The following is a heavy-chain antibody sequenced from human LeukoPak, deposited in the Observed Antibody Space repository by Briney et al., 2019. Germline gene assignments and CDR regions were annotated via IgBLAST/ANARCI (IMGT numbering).Heavy chain of an antibody. D-gene: IGHD4-11*01. V-gene: IGHV4-59*01. Sequence: PSETLSLTRTVSGGSISSYYWSWIWQPPGKGLEWIGYIYYSGSTNYNPSLKSRATISVDTSKNQFSLKLSSVTAADTAVYYCARARRDNYAGYYFDYWGQGTLVTVSS. CDR3: ARARRDNYAGYYFDY. CDR2: IYYSGST. CDR1: GGSISSYY. J-gene: IGHJ4*02.